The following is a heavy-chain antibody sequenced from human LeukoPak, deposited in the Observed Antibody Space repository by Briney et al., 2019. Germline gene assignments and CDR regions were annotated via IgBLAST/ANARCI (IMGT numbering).Heavy chain of an antibody. J-gene: IGHJ4*02. V-gene: IGHV4-59*01. CDR2: IYYSGST. Sequence: SETLSLTCTVSGGSISSYYWSWIRQPPGKGLEWIGYIYYSGSTNYNPSLKSRVTISVDTSKNQFSLKLSSVTAADTAVYYCARDRDMVLLDYWGQGTLVTVSS. D-gene: IGHD4/OR15-4a*01. CDR3: ARDRDMVLLDY. CDR1: GGSISSYY.